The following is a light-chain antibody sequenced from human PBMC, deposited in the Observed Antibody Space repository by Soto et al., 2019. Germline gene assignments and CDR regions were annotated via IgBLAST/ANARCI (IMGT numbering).Light chain of an antibody. Sequence: QSVLTQPPSVSGAPGQTVTISCTGSSSNIGAGYEVHWYQHLPGKAPKLLIYGNTNRPSGVPDRFSGSKSGTSASLAITGLQAEDEADYYCQSYDSSVSASYVFGGGTKLTVL. CDR3: QSYDSSVSASYV. V-gene: IGLV1-40*01. CDR2: GNT. J-gene: IGLJ1*01. CDR1: SSNIGAGYE.